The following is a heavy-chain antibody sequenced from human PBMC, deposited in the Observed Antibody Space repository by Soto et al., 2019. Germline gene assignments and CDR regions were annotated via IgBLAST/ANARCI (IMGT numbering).Heavy chain of an antibody. D-gene: IGHD3-10*01. J-gene: IGHJ5*02. CDR3: ARDAEGYYYGSGSSYSGWFDP. CDR1: GGSISSYY. Sequence: ESLSLAGPVSGGSISSYYWSWIRQPPGKGLEWIGYIYYSGSTNYNPSLKSRVTISVDTSKNQFSLKLSSVTAADKAVYYCARDAEGYYYGSGSSYSGWFDPWGQGTLVTVYS. CDR2: IYYSGST. V-gene: IGHV4-59*01.